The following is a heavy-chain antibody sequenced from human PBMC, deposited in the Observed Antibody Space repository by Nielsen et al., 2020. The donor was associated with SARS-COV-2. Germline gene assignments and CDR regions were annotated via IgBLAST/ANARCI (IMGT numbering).Heavy chain of an antibody. CDR2: VSWNSDRI. CDR3: ARLGGAGDFDF. Sequence: SLKISCAASGFTFSSYWMHWVRQAPGKGLEWVSGVSWNSDRIVYADSVKGRFTISRDNAKNSLYLQMNSLRGEDTAMYYCARLGGAGDFDFWGQGTLVTVSS. CDR1: GFTFSSYW. V-gene: IGHV3-9*01. D-gene: IGHD6-13*01. J-gene: IGHJ4*02.